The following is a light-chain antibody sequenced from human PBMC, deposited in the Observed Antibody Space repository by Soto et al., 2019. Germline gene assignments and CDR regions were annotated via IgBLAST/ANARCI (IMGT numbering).Light chain of an antibody. J-gene: IGLJ2*01. Sequence: QSALTQPASVSGSPGQSITISCTGTSSDVGGYNYVSWYQQHPGKAPKLMIYDVNNRPSGVSNRFSGSKSGNTASLTISGLQAEDEADYDCSSYTSSSTRVFGGGTKLTVL. CDR2: DVN. V-gene: IGLV2-14*01. CDR3: SSYTSSSTRV. CDR1: SSDVGGYNY.